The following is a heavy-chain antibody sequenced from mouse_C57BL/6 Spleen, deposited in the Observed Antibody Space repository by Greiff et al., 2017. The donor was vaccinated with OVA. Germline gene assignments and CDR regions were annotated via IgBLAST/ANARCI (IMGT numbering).Heavy chain of an antibody. CDR1: GYAFTNYL. CDR3: SIPPYYGNYGGFAY. CDR2: INPAGSCT. V-gene: IGHV1-54*01. J-gene: IGHJ3*01. D-gene: IGHD2-10*01. Sequence: QVQLKQPGAELVRPGTSVKLSCKASGYAFTNYLIQWVKQRPGQGLEWIGVINPAGSCTNSNQKFKGKATLTVDKSSSTAYMQLISLTSEYAAGYYCSIPPYYGNYGGFAYWGQGTLVTVSA.